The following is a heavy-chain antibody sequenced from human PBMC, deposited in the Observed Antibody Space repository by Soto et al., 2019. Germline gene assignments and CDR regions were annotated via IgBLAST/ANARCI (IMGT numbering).Heavy chain of an antibody. D-gene: IGHD6-13*01. J-gene: IGHJ4*02. CDR3: ARGLGIAAAGTDRDY. CDR1: GGSFSGYY. CDR2: INHSGST. Sequence: SETLSLTCAVYGGSFSGYYWSWIRQPPGKGLEWIGEINHSGSTNYNPSLKSRVTISVDTSKNQFSRKLSSVTAADTAVYYCARGLGIAAAGTDRDYWGQGTLVTVSS. V-gene: IGHV4-34*01.